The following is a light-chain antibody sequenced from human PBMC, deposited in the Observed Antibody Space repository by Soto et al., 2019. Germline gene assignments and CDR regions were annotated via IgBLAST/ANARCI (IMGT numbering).Light chain of an antibody. Sequence: DIQLTQSPSSLFASVGDRVTISCRASQTINSDLNWDQQKPGKAPKLLIYATSTLQTGVPARFSGSGSGTDFTLTISSLLPEDFSTYSCQQSYSTPPTFGQGTKVEIK. CDR1: QTINSD. V-gene: IGKV1-39*01. J-gene: IGKJ1*01. CDR3: QQSYSTPPT. CDR2: ATS.